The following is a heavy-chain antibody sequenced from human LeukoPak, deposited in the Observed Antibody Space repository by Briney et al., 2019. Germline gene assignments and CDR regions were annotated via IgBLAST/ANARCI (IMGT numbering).Heavy chain of an antibody. Sequence: PGGSLRLSCAASGFTFSSYWMSWVRQAPGKALEWVANIKQDGSEKYYVDSVKGRFTISRDNAKNSLYLQMNSLRAEDTAVYYCARDLFIGRSSCYPGYWGQGTLVTVSS. D-gene: IGHD3-22*01. V-gene: IGHV3-7*01. CDR3: ARDLFIGRSSCYPGY. J-gene: IGHJ4*02. CDR2: IKQDGSEK. CDR1: GFTFSSYW.